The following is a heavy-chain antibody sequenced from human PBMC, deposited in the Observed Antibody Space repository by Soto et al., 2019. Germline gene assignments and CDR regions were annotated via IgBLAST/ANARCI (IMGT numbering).Heavy chain of an antibody. CDR3: ARDLWGYCGTDCYPLDV. J-gene: IGHJ6*02. V-gene: IGHV1-18*01. CDR1: GYTFTRSG. Sequence: ASVKVSCKASGYTFTRSGISWVRQAPGQGPEWMGWISSYNGDTNYAQTFQGRVTMTTDTSTSTAYMELRSLRSDDTAVYYCARDLWGYCGTDCYPLDVWGQGTTVTVSS. D-gene: IGHD2-21*02. CDR2: ISSYNGDT.